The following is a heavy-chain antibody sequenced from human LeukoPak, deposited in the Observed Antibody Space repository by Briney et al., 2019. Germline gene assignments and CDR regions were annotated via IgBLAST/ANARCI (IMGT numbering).Heavy chain of an antibody. D-gene: IGHD3-3*01. Sequence: GGSLRLSCAASGFTFNYYGLSWVRQAPGKGLEWVSGFGHNGGITYSDSVKGRFTISRDNSKNTLFLQMNSLRADDTAVYFCAKQAGWGGYFSFLPFDFWGRGTLVTVSS. J-gene: IGHJ4*02. V-gene: IGHV3-23*01. CDR3: AKQAGWGGYFSFLPFDF. CDR2: FGHNGGIT. CDR1: GFTFNYYG.